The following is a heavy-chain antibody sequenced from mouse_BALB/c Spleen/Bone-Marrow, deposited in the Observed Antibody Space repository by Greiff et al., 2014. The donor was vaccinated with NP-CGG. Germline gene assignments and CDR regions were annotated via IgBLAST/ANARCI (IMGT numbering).Heavy chain of an antibody. CDR1: GYTFTTYW. CDR2: INPSTGNT. D-gene: IGHD2-4*01. CDR3: ARGLRDWYFDV. Sequence: VKLMESGAELAKPGASVKMSCKASGYTFTTYWIHWVKQRPGQGLEWIGYINPSTGNTEYNQKFRDRATLTADKSSSIPYMQLSSLTSEDSAVYYCARGLRDWYFDVWGAGTTVTVSS. J-gene: IGHJ1*01. V-gene: IGHV1-7*01.